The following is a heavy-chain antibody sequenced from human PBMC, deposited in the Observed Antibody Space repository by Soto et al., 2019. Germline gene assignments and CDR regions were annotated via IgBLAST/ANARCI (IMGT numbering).Heavy chain of an antibody. CDR2: INPKSGVT. J-gene: IGHJ4*02. Sequence: QLHLVQSGAEVKKPGASVRVSCKASGYTFPDYYIHWVRQAPGQGLEWMGWINPKSGVTNSAQKFQGRITMTRDTSITTAYLELSSLRSDDTAVYYCARGPKQTPRHSNSWFVPDYWGQGSLVTGSS. CDR1: GYTFPDYY. D-gene: IGHD6-13*01. V-gene: IGHV1-2*02. CDR3: ARGPKQTPRHSNSWFVPDY.